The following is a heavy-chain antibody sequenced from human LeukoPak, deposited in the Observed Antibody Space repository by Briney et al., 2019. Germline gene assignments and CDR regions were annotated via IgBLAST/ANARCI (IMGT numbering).Heavy chain of an antibody. CDR2: IYYDGST. D-gene: IGHD3-10*01. CDR1: GGSISSSSYY. J-gene: IGHJ4*02. Sequence: SETLSLTCTVSGGSISSSSYYGGWIRQPPGRGLEGFVSIYYDGSTYYNHSPKSRVTISVDTSKNQLPLKRCSVTAADTAVYYCARLIWYGSGSYSYYFDYWGQGTLVTVSP. V-gene: IGHV4-39*01. CDR3: ARLIWYGSGSYSYYFDY.